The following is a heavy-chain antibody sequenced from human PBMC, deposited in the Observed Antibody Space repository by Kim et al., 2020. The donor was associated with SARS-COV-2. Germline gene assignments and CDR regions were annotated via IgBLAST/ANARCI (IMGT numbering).Heavy chain of an antibody. CDR3: ARAWGVRNYGMDV. V-gene: IGHV3-48*04. Sequence: GGSLRLSCAASGFTFSSYSMNWVRQAPGKGLEWVSYISSSSSTIYYADSVKGRFTISRDNAKNSLYLQMNSLRAEDTAVYYCARAWGVRNYGMDVWGQGTTVTVSS. D-gene: IGHD2-8*01. CDR2: ISSSSSTI. J-gene: IGHJ6*02. CDR1: GFTFSSYS.